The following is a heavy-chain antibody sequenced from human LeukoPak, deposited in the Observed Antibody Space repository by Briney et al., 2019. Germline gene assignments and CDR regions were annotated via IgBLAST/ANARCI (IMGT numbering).Heavy chain of an antibody. CDR2: ISSSSSTI. J-gene: IGHJ4*02. CDR3: ARAENYGDYLY. D-gene: IGHD4-17*01. CDR1: RFTFSSYS. Sequence: GGSLRLSCAASRFTFSSYSMNWVRQAPGKGLEWVSYISSSSSTIYYADSVKGRFTISRDNAKNSLYLQMNSLRAEDTAVYYCARAENYGDYLYWGQGTLVTVSS. V-gene: IGHV3-48*01.